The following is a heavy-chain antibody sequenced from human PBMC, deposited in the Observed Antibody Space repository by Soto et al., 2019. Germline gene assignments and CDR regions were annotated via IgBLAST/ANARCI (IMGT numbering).Heavy chain of an antibody. CDR2: IIPIFGTA. D-gene: IGHD2-2*01. CDR3: ARADLGYCSSTSCYSLVSWFDP. J-gene: IGHJ5*02. CDR1: GGTFSRYA. V-gene: IGHV1-69*13. Sequence: ASVKVSCKAYGGTFSRYAISWVRQAPGQGLEWMGGIIPIFGTANYAQKFQGRVTITADESTSTAYMELSSLRSEDTAVYYCARADLGYCSSTSCYSLVSWFDPWGQGTLVTVSS.